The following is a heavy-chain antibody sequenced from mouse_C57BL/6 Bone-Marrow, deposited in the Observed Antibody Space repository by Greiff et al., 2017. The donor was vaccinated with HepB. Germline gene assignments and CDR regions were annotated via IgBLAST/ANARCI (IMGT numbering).Heavy chain of an antibody. CDR1: GYTFTSYW. J-gene: IGHJ4*01. CDR2: IDPNSGGT. D-gene: IGHD1-1*01. CDR3: ARDGITTVVEAYYYAMDY. Sequence: VQLQQPGAELVKPGASVKLSCKASGYTFTSYWMHWVKQRPGRGLEWIGRIDPNSGGTKYNEKFKSKATLTVDKPSSTAYMQLSSLTSEDSAVYYCARDGITTVVEAYYYAMDYWGQGTSVTVSS. V-gene: IGHV1-72*01.